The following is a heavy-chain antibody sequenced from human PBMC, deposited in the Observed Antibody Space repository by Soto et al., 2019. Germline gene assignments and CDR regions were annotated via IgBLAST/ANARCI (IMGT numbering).Heavy chain of an antibody. V-gene: IGHV3-23*01. D-gene: IGHD3-22*01. Sequence: GGSLRLSCAASGFTFSSYAMSWVRQAPGKGLEWVSGISGSGGSTYYADSVRGRFTISRDNSKNTLYLQMNSLRAEDTAVYYCEKATSYYDSSGYYPFDYWGQGTLVTVSS. J-gene: IGHJ4*02. CDR3: EKATSYYDSSGYYPFDY. CDR1: GFTFSSYA. CDR2: ISGSGGST.